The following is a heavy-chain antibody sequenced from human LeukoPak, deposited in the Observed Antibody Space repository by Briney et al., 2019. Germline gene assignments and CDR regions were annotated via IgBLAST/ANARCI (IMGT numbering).Heavy chain of an antibody. CDR2: MNPNSGST. J-gene: IGHJ3*02. D-gene: IGHD5-24*01. CDR1: GYTFTSYD. CDR3: AKEMATITHAFDI. V-gene: IGHV1-8*01. Sequence: ASVKVSCKASGYTFTSYDINWVRQATGQGLEWMGWMNPNSGSTSYAQKFQGRVTMTRDTSTSTVYMELSSLRSEDTAVYYCAKEMATITHAFDIWGQGTMVTVSS.